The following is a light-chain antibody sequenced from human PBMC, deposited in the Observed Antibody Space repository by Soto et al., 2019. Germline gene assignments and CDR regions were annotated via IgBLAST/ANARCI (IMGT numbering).Light chain of an antibody. CDR2: DVS. J-gene: IGLJ1*01. CDR3: SSYAGSNNYV. V-gene: IGLV2-14*01. CDR1: SIDVGGYNY. Sequence: QSALTQPASVSGSPGQSITISCTGTSIDVGGYNYVSWYQQHPGIAPILMIYDVSNRPSVVSNRFSGSKSGNTASLTISGIQAEEEVNYYCSSYAGSNNYVFGTGTKLAVL.